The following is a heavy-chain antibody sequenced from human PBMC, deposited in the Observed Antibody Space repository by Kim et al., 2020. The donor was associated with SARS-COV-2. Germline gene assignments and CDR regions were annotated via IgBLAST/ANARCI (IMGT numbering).Heavy chain of an antibody. D-gene: IGHD3-16*02. Sequence: KFQGRVKITAEESTSTAYMELSSLRSEDTAVYYCARDNYDYIWGSYRNFDYWGQGTLVTVSS. J-gene: IGHJ4*02. CDR3: ARDNYDYIWGSYRNFDY. V-gene: IGHV1-69*01.